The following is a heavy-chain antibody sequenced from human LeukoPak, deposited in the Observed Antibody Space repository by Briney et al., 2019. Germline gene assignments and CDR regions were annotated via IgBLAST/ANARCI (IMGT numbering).Heavy chain of an antibody. V-gene: IGHV3-33*01. Sequence: GGSLRLSCAASGFTFSSYGMHWVRQAPGKGLEWVAVIWYDGSNKYYADSVKGRFTISRDNSKNTLYLQMNSLRAEDTAVYYCLREMNSGAYRTGDYWGQGTLVTVSS. J-gene: IGHJ4*02. CDR3: LREMNSGAYRTGDY. D-gene: IGHD2-15*01. CDR2: IWYDGSNK. CDR1: GFTFSSYG.